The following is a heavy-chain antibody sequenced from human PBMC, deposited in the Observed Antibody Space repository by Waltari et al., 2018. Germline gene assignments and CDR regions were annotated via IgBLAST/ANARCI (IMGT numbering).Heavy chain of an antibody. CDR1: GFTFRGYA. D-gene: IGHD3-22*01. J-gene: IGHJ4*02. Sequence: EVQLLESGGDLVQPGGSLRLSCVASGFTFRGYAMAWVRQAPGKWLEWVSGISGNGGVTYYADSVKGRFTISRHNAKNTVYLQMNSLRVEDTAIYFCTKRDYYDEKSFFPLFEYWGQGALVTVSS. CDR2: ISGNGGVT. CDR3: TKRDYYDEKSFFPLFEY. V-gene: IGHV3-23*01.